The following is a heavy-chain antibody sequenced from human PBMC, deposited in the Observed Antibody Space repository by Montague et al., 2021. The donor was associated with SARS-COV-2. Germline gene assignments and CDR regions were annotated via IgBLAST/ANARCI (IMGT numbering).Heavy chain of an antibody. J-gene: IGHJ6*02. D-gene: IGHD5-24*01. CDR2: IYTSWST. Sequence: SDTLSLTCTVSGDSISSYYWSWIRQPAGKGLEWIGRIYTSWSTKYNPSLKSRVTMSVDTSKNHFSLKLSSVTAADTAVYYCERDHMTTMFMYCYDGMDVWGQGTTVTVSS. V-gene: IGHV4-4*07. CDR3: ERDHMTTMFMYCYDGMDV. CDR1: GDSISSYY.